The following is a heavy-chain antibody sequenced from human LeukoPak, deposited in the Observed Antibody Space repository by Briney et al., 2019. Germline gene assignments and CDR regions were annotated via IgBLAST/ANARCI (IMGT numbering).Heavy chain of an antibody. CDR1: GFTFSSYA. CDR3: ARVSYDILTGYHGVDY. D-gene: IGHD3-9*01. V-gene: IGHV3-30-3*01. CDR2: ISYDGSNK. J-gene: IGHJ4*02. Sequence: PGGSLRLSCAASGFTFSSYAMLWVRQAPGKGLEWVAVISYDGSNKYYADSVKGRFTISRDNSKNTLYLQMNSLRAEDTAVYYCARVSYDILTGYHGVDYWGQGTLVTVSS.